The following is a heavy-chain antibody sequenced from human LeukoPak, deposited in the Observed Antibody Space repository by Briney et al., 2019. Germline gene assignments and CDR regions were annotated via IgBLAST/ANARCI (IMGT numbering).Heavy chain of an antibody. CDR3: ARKDGDI. CDR2: IYYSGST. CDR1: GGSISSSSYY. V-gene: IGHV4-39*07. D-gene: IGHD5-24*01. Sequence: TLSLTCTVSGGSISSSSYYWGWIRQPPGKGLEWIGSIYYSGSTYYNPSLKSRVTMSVDSSKNQFSLKVSSVTAADTAVYYCARKDGDIWGQGTMVTVSS. J-gene: IGHJ3*02.